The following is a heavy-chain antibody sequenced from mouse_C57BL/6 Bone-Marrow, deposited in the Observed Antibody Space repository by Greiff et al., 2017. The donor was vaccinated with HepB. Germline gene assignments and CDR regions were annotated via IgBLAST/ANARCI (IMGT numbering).Heavy chain of an antibody. D-gene: IGHD1-1*01. J-gene: IGHJ1*03. CDR1: GFTFSDYG. Sequence: DVKLVESGGGLVKPGGSLKLSCAASGFTFSDYGMHWVRQAPEKGLEWVAYISSGSSTIYYADTVKGRFTISRDNAKNTLFLQMTSLRSEDTAMYYCARPYYYGSSYGWYFDVWGTGTTVTVSS. CDR2: ISSGSSTI. V-gene: IGHV5-17*01. CDR3: ARPYYYGSSYGWYFDV.